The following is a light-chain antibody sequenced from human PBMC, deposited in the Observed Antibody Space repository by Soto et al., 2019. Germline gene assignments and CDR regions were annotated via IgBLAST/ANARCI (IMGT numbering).Light chain of an antibody. V-gene: IGKV1-5*03. CDR2: KAS. CDR1: QTISSW. Sequence: DIQMTQSPSTLSGSVGDRVTITCRASQTISSWLAWYQQKPGKAPKLLIYKASTLNSGVPSRFSGSGSGTEFTLTISSLQPDDFATYYCQHYNSYSEALGQGTKVDIK. CDR3: QHYNSYSEA. J-gene: IGKJ1*01.